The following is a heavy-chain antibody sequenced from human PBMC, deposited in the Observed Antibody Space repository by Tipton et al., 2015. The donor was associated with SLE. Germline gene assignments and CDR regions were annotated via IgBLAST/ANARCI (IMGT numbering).Heavy chain of an antibody. J-gene: IGHJ5*02. D-gene: IGHD2-21*01. CDR3: VRGHPHIVVLIGGGWFDP. Sequence: TLSLTCTVSGGSINNSYYYWAWIRQPPGKGLEWIGSIYYSGSTYYNPSLKSRVTISLDPPKNQFSLKLTSVTAADTAIYYCVRGHPHIVVLIGGGWFDPWGQGTLVTVSS. CDR2: IYYSGST. V-gene: IGHV4-39*07. CDR1: GGSINNSYYY.